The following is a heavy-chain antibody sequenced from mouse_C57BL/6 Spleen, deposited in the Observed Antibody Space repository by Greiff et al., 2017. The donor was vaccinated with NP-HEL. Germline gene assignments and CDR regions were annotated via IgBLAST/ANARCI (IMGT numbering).Heavy chain of an antibody. CDR3: ARSKVGMYYFDY. J-gene: IGHJ2*01. V-gene: IGHV1-69*01. Sequence: VQLQQSGAELVMPGASVKLSCKASGYTFTSYWMHWVKQRPGQGLEWIGEIDPSDSYTNYNQKFKGKSTLTVDKSSSTAYMQLSSPTSEDSAVYYWARSKVGMYYFDYWGQGTTLTVSS. CDR2: IDPSDSYT. D-gene: IGHD1-1*02. CDR1: GYTFTSYW.